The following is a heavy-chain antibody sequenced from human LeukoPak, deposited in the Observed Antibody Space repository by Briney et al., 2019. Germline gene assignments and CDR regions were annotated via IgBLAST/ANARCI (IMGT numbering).Heavy chain of an antibody. CDR2: IYYSGST. CDR1: GASISGSGYY. D-gene: IGHD3-16*01. CDR3: ARETSQKGAHYMDV. Sequence: SETLSLTCAVSGASISGSGYYWGWIRQPPGKGLEWIGSIYYSGSTYYNPSLKSRVTISLDTSKNQFTLKLSSVTAADTAVYYCARETSQKGAHYMDVWGKGTTVTISS. J-gene: IGHJ6*03. V-gene: IGHV4-39*06.